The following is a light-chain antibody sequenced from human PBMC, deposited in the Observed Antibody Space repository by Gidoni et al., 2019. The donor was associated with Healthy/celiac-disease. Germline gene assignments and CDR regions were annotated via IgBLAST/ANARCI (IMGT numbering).Light chain of an antibody. CDR3: QQYNSYSWT. CDR2: KAS. J-gene: IGKJ1*01. Sequence: PSTLSASVGDRVTITCRASQSISSWLAWYQQKPGKAPKLLIYKASSLESGVPSRFSGSGSGTEFTLTISSLQPDDFATYYCQQYNSYSWTFGQGTKVEIK. V-gene: IGKV1-5*03. CDR1: QSISSW.